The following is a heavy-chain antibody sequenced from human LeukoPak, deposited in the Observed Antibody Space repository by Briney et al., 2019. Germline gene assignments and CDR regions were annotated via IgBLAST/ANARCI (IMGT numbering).Heavy chain of an antibody. Sequence: PGGSLRLSCAASGFTFNTYTMNWVRQAPGKGLEWVSYISGSSGIIDYADSVRGRFTISRDNAKNSLYLQMNSLRAEDTAVYYCAREYYDFWSGPMGAFDIWGQGTMVTVSS. D-gene: IGHD3-3*01. V-gene: IGHV3-48*01. CDR1: GFTFNTYT. CDR3: AREYYDFWSGPMGAFDI. CDR2: ISGSSGII. J-gene: IGHJ3*02.